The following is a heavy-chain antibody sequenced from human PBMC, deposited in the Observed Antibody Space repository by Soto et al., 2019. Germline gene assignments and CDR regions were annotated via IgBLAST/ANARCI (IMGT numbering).Heavy chain of an antibody. D-gene: IGHD2-2*01. CDR3: ARWVVPASMLGEEHNYFDY. Sequence: QVQLQESGPGLVKPSQTLSLTCTVSGGSISSGGYYWSWIRQHPGKGLEWIGYIYYSGSTYYNPSLKSRVTISVDTSKNQFSLKLSSVTAADSAVYYCARWVVPASMLGEEHNYFDYWGQGTLVTVSS. CDR2: IYYSGST. V-gene: IGHV4-31*03. J-gene: IGHJ4*02. CDR1: GGSISSGGYY.